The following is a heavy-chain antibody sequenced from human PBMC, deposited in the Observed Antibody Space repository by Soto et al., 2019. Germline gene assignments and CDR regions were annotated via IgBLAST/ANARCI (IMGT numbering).Heavy chain of an antibody. V-gene: IGHV4-30-4*08. CDR3: ARVHVMVVAGSTFDY. CDR2: IDDSGST. D-gene: IGHD6-19*01. CDR1: GGSISSGDNH. J-gene: IGHJ4*01. Sequence: SETLSLTCSVSGGSISSGDNHWSWIRQPPGKGLEWIGYIDDSGSTFYNPSLKSRITISVDTSNNQFSLKLTSVTAADTAVYYCARVHVMVVAGSTFDYWGHGTLVTVSS.